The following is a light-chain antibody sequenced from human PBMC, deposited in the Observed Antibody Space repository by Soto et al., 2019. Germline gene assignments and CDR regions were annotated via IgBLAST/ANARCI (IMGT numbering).Light chain of an antibody. Sequence: DIQMTQSPSTLSASVGERVTITCRASQSVHRWLAWYQQRPGKAPKLLIYKASNLESGVPSRFSGSGSGTEFTLTISSLQPDDFAHYYCQHYIDCPLTFGGGTKVEIK. CDR3: QHYIDCPLT. V-gene: IGKV1-5*03. CDR2: KAS. CDR1: QSVHRW. J-gene: IGKJ4*01.